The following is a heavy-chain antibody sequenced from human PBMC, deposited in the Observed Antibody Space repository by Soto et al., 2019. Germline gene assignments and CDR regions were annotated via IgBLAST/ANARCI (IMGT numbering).Heavy chain of an antibody. CDR3: ARDGSAWDFDY. J-gene: IGHJ4*02. CDR2: VRPSGGNT. V-gene: IGHV1-46*01. CDR1: GYTFTSYG. D-gene: IGHD6-19*01. Sequence: GASVKVSCKASGYTFTSYGISWVRQAPGQGLEWMGIVRPSGGNTAYAQRFQGRLTMTRDTSTSTVYMELSSLRSDDTAVYYCARDGSAWDFDYWGQGTLVTVSS.